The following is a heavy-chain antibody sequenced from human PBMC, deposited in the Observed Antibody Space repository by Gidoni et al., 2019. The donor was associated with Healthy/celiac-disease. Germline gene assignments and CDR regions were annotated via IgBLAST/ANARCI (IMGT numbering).Heavy chain of an antibody. J-gene: IGHJ3*02. V-gene: IGHV3-7*01. CDR3: AREDSYKAFDI. CDR1: GFTFSSYW. D-gene: IGHD3-10*01. CDR2: IKQDGSEK. Sequence: EVQLVESGGVLVPPGGSLSLSCAATGFTFSSYWMTWVRQAPGKGLEWVANIKQDGSEKYYVDSVKGRFTISRDNAKNSLYLQMNSLRAEDMAVYYCAREDSYKAFDIWGQGTMVTVSS.